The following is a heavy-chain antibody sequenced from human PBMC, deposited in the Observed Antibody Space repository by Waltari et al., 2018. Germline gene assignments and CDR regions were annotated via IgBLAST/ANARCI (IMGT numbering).Heavy chain of an antibody. CDR1: GGTFSSYA. J-gene: IGHJ6*02. D-gene: IGHD6-13*01. Sequence: PGSSVKVSCKASGGTFSSYAISWVRQAPGHGLEWMGGIIPIFGTANYAQKFQGRVTITTDESTSTAYMELSSLRSEDTAVYYCARYGGDSSSWYFYYYYGMDVWGQGTTVTVSS. V-gene: IGHV1-69*05. CDR2: IIPIFGTA. CDR3: ARYGGDSSSWYFYYYYGMDV.